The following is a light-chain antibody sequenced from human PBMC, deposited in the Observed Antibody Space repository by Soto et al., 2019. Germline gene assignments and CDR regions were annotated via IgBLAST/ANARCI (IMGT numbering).Light chain of an antibody. CDR1: SGHSSYA. CDR2: LNSDGSH. Sequence: QSVLTQSPSASASLGASVKLTCTLSSGHSSYAIAWHQQQPEKGPRYLMKLNSDGSHSKGDGIPDRFSGSSSGAERYLTISSLQSEDEADYYCQTWGTEVFGGGTQLTVL. J-gene: IGLJ3*02. CDR3: QTWGTEV. V-gene: IGLV4-69*01.